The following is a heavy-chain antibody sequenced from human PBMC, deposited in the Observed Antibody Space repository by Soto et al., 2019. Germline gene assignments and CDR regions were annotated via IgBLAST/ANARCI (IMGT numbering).Heavy chain of an antibody. Sequence: ASVKVSCKASGYTFTSYAMHWVRQAPGQRLEWMGWINAGNGNTKYSQKFQGRVTITRDTSASTAYMELSSLRSEDTAVYYCARDRASINWFDPWGQGTLVTVSS. D-gene: IGHD2-2*01. V-gene: IGHV1-3*01. CDR1: GYTFTSYA. CDR3: ARDRASINWFDP. J-gene: IGHJ5*02. CDR2: INAGNGNT.